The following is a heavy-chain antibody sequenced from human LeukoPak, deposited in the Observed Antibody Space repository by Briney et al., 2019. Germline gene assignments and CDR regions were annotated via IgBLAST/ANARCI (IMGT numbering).Heavy chain of an antibody. CDR1: GFTFSSYA. V-gene: IGHV3-23*01. CDR2: INGSGDAT. J-gene: IGHJ4*02. D-gene: IGHD2-2*01. Sequence: GGSLRLSCAASGFTFSSYAMSWVRQAPGKRLEWVSSINGSGDATLYADSMMGRFTISRDNAKNTVSLQMNSLRVEDTAVYYCARAPTVLVGYCSSSSCQADYWGQGTLVTVSS. CDR3: ARAPTVLVGYCSSSSCQADY.